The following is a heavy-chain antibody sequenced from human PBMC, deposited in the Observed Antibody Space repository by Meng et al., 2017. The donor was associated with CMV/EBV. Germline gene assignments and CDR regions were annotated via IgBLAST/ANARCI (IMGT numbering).Heavy chain of an antibody. CDR3: AKLTEQWLVR. J-gene: IGHJ3*01. Sequence: GESLKISCAASGFTFSNAWMTWVRQAPGKGLEWVGRIKSKPDGGTTDYAAPVKGRFTISRDDSKNTLYLQMNSLKAEDTAVYYCAKLTEQWLVRWGQGTMVTVSS. V-gene: IGHV3-15*01. CDR1: GFTFSNAW. CDR2: IKSKPDGGTT. D-gene: IGHD6-19*01.